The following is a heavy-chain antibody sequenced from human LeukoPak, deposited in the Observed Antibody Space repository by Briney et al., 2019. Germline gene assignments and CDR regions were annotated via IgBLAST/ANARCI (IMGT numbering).Heavy chain of an antibody. D-gene: IGHD3-22*01. CDR2: IYPGDSDT. J-gene: IGHJ3*02. CDR1: GYSFTSYW. Sequence: GESLKISCKGSGYSFTSYWNGWVRQMPGKGLEWMGIIYPGDSDTRYSPSFQGQVTISADKSISTAYLQWSSLKASDTAMYYCARFQYDSSGYLPHDAFDIWGQGTMVTVSS. CDR3: ARFQYDSSGYLPHDAFDI. V-gene: IGHV5-51*01.